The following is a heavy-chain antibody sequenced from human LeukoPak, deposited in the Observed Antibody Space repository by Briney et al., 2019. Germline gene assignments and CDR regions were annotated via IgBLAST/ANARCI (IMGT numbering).Heavy chain of an antibody. CDR3: ARVSGTTLPGHYFDY. V-gene: IGHV5-51*01. J-gene: IGHJ4*02. Sequence: GESLKSSRKASGYNFNCYWIGGVGQMPGKGREWMGIIFPGDSQTRTSPPFQGQVTTSADKSINTAYLQWSSLKASDTGIYYCARVSGTTLPGHYFDYWGQGTLVTVSS. CDR1: GYNFNCYW. CDR2: IFPGDSQT. D-gene: IGHD1-7*01.